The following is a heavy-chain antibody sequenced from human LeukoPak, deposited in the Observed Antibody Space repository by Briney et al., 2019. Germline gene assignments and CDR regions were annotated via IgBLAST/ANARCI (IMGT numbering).Heavy chain of an antibody. D-gene: IGHD6-19*01. CDR1: GGSISSSSYY. CDR3: ARLAGDYFDY. Sequence: SETLSLTCTVSGGSISSSSYYWGWIRQPPGKGVEFIGNIYYTGSTYYNPSLKSRVTISVDTSKSQISLRLGSVTAADTAVYYCARLAGDYFDYWGQGTLVTVSS. CDR2: IYYTGST. V-gene: IGHV4-39*01. J-gene: IGHJ4*02.